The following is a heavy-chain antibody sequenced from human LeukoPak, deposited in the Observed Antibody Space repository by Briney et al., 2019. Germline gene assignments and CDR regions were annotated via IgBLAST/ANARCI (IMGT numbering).Heavy chain of an antibody. J-gene: IGHJ6*02. D-gene: IGHD6-13*01. CDR3: ARGGPHSSSWPGYYYGMDV. CDR1: GGTFSSYA. Sequence: SVKVSCKASGGTFSSYAISWVRQAPGQGLEWMGGIIPLFGTANYAQKFQGRVTITADKSTSTAYMELSSLRSEDTAVYYCARGGPHSSSWPGYYYGMDVWGQGTTVTVSS. CDR2: IIPLFGTA. V-gene: IGHV1-69*06.